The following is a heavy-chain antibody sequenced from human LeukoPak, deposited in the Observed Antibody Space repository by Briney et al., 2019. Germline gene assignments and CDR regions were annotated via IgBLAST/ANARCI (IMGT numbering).Heavy chain of an antibody. V-gene: IGHV3-30*04. CDR3: ARVGIAVAGALDY. Sequence: GGSLRLSCAASGFTFSSYAMHWVRQAPGKGLEWVAVISYDGSNKYYADSVKGRFTISRDNSKNTLYLQMNSPRAEDTAVYYCARVGIAVAGALDYWGQGTLVTVSS. CDR1: GFTFSSYA. D-gene: IGHD6-19*01. CDR2: ISYDGSNK. J-gene: IGHJ4*02.